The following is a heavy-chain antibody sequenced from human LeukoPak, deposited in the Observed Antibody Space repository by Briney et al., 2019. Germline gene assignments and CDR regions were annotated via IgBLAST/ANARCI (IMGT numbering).Heavy chain of an antibody. CDR2: FHDSSSA. J-gene: IGHJ5*02. Sequence: PSETLSLTCTVSGDSISSYLWRWIRQPPGKALEWIGYFHDSSSATYKPCLTSRNTTSVDTTKTQCSLKLRSVTAADTAVYYCARDFHSVDTATPCGFDPWGQGTLVTDSS. V-gene: IGHV4-59*13. CDR1: GDSISSYL. D-gene: IGHD2-15*01. CDR3: ARDFHSVDTATPCGFDP.